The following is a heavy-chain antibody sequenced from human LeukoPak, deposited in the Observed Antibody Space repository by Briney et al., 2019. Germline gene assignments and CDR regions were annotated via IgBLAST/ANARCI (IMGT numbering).Heavy chain of an antibody. CDR3: ARVLGYCSSTSCSDNWFDP. J-gene: IGHJ5*02. D-gene: IGHD2-2*03. CDR1: GGSISSGDYY. Sequence: SETLSLTCTVSGGSISSGDYYWSWIRQPPGKGLEWIGYIYYSGSTYYNPSLKSRVTISVDTSKNQFSLKLSSVTAADTAVYYCARVLGYCSSTSCSDNWFDPWGQGTLVTVSS. V-gene: IGHV4-30-4*01. CDR2: IYYSGST.